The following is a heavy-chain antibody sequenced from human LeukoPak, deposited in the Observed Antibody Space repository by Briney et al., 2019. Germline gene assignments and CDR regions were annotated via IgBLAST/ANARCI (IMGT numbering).Heavy chain of an antibody. J-gene: IGHJ4*02. Sequence: KSGGSLRLSGAAPGFTFSDYYMSWIGQAPGRGLKGVPYISSSGSTIYYADSVKGRFTISRDNAKNSLYLQMNSLRAEDTAVYYCARGVRGYSGYDFGYWGQGTLVTVSS. CDR3: ARGVRGYSGYDFGY. V-gene: IGHV3-11*01. CDR1: GFTFSDYY. D-gene: IGHD5-12*01. CDR2: ISSSGSTI.